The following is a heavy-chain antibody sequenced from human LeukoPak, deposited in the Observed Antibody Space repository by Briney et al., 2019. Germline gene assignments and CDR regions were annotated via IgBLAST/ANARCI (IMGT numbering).Heavy chain of an antibody. CDR1: GFTFSSYW. Sequence: GGSLRLSCAASGFTFSSYWMHWVRQAPGKGLEWVSYISSSGSTIYYADSVKGRFTISRDNAKNSLYLQMNSLRAEDTAVYYCARTQTTGGIFDYWGQGTLVTVSS. J-gene: IGHJ4*02. CDR2: ISSSGSTI. D-gene: IGHD4-17*01. CDR3: ARTQTTGGIFDY. V-gene: IGHV3-48*04.